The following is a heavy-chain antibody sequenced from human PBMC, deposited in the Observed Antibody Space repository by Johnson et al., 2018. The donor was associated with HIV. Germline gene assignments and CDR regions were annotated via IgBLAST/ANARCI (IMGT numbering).Heavy chain of an antibody. Sequence: QVQLVESGGGVVQPGRSLRLSCAASEFTFSNYDMHWVRQAPGKGLEWVAVISYDGSNKYYADSLKGRFTISRDNSKSTLYLQMNSLRAEDMAVYYCANGPIKYSRSSRGGAFEIWGQGTTVIVSS. CDR2: ISYDGSNK. D-gene: IGHD6-6*01. CDR1: EFTFSNYD. CDR3: ANGPIKYSRSSRGGAFEI. J-gene: IGHJ3*02. V-gene: IGHV3-30*18.